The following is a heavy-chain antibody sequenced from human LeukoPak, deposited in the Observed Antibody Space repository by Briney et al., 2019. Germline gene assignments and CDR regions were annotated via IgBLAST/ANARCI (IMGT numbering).Heavy chain of an antibody. CDR3: ARAPATDLYIDY. CDR2: INPSGGST. Sequence: GASVKVSCKASGYTFTSYYMHWVRQAPGQGLEWVGIINPSGGSTSYAQKFQGRVTMTRDTSTSTVYMELSSLRSEDTAVYYCARAPATDLYIDYWGQGTLVTVSS. D-gene: IGHD1-1*01. CDR1: GYTFTSYY. J-gene: IGHJ4*02. V-gene: IGHV1-46*01.